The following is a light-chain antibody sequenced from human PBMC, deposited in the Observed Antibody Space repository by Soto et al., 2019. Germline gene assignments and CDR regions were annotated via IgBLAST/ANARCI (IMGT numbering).Light chain of an antibody. CDR3: QQYYSTHRT. CDR2: GAS. Sequence: EIVLTQSPGTLSLSPGERATLSCRASQTVSSSYLAWYQQKPGQAPRLLIYGASTRATGIPGRFSGSASGTDFTLTISSLQAEDVAVYYCQQYYSTHRTFGQGTKVEIK. CDR1: QTVSSSY. J-gene: IGKJ1*01. V-gene: IGKV3-20*01.